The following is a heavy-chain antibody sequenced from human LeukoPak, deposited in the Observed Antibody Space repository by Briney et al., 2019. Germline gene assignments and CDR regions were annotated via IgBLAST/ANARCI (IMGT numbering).Heavy chain of an antibody. J-gene: IGHJ4*02. Sequence: QPGGSLRLSCAASGFTFSSYGMHWVRQAPGKGLEWVAVISYDGSNKYYADSVKGRFTISRDNSKNTLYLQMNSLRAEDTAVYYCASYCSSTSCHDYWGQGTLVTVSS. D-gene: IGHD2-2*01. CDR1: GFTFSSYG. CDR2: ISYDGSNK. CDR3: ASYCSSTSCHDY. V-gene: IGHV3-30*03.